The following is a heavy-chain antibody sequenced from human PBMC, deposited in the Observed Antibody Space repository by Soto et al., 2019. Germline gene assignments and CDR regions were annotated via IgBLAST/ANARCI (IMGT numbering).Heavy chain of an antibody. CDR2: IYHSGST. D-gene: IGHD2-21*02. J-gene: IGHJ6*03. V-gene: IGHV4-34*01. CDR3: ARQVVTTYGYYYYYMDV. Sequence: PSETLSLTCAVYGGSFSGYYWSWIRQPPGKGLEWIGEIYHSGSTNYNPSLKSRVTISVDTSKNQFSLKLSSVTAADTAVYYCARQVVTTYGYYYYYMDVWGKGTTVTVSS. CDR1: GGSFSGYY.